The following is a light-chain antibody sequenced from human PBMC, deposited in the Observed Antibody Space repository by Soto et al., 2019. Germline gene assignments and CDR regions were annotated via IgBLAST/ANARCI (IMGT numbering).Light chain of an antibody. Sequence: QPVLTQPASVSGSPGQSVTISCTGTSSDVGNYNHVSWYQQHPGKAPKLMIYEATQRPSGVSNRFSASKSGNTASLTISGLQAEDESDYYCCSYAGSQTWVFGGGTKVTVL. CDR1: SSDVGNYNH. CDR3: CSYAGSQTWV. J-gene: IGLJ3*02. V-gene: IGLV2-23*01. CDR2: EAT.